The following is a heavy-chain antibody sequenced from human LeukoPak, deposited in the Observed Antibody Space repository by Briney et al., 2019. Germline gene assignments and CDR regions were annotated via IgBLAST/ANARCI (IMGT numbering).Heavy chain of an antibody. CDR2: IYYSGST. V-gene: IGHV4-39*01. CDR3: ARRGYDYVWGSYRHSYYFDY. CDR1: GGSISSSSYY. Sequence: ASETLSLTCTVSGGSISSSSYYWGWLRQPPGKGLEWTGSIYYSGSTYYNPSLKSRVTISVDTSKNQFSLKLSSVTAADTAVCYCARRGYDYVWGSYRHSYYFDYWGQGTLVTVSS. J-gene: IGHJ4*02. D-gene: IGHD3-16*02.